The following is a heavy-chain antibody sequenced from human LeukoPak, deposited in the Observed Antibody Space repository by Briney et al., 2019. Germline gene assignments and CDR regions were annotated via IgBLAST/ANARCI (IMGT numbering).Heavy chain of an antibody. Sequence: GGSLRLSCAASGLTVSSNCMNWVRQAPGKGLEWVSSISSSSSYIYYADSVKGRFTISRDNAKNSLYLQMNSLRAEDTAVYYCAVTGTRGYWGQGTLVTVSS. D-gene: IGHD1-20*01. CDR2: ISSSSSYI. J-gene: IGHJ4*02. CDR3: AVTGTRGY. CDR1: GLTVSSNC. V-gene: IGHV3-21*01.